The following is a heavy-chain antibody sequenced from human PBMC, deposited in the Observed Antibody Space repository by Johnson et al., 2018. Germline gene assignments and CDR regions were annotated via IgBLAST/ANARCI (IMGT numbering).Heavy chain of an antibody. CDR1: GYFYTNYW. D-gene: IGHD1-26*01. Sequence: EVQLVESGAELKKXGESXKIXCKGSGYFYTNYWIGWVRQMPGKGLEWMGIIYPGDSDTRYSPSFQGQVTISADKSITTAYLQWSSLKASDTAIYYCMGRGGVGAYDVFDIWGQGTMVTVSS. J-gene: IGHJ3*02. CDR2: IYPGDSDT. CDR3: MGRGGVGAYDVFDI. V-gene: IGHV5-51*01.